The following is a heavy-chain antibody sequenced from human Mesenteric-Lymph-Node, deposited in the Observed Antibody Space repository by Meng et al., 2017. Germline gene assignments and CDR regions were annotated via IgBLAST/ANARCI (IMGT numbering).Heavy chain of an antibody. V-gene: IGHV4-34*01. D-gene: IGHD2-2*01. Sequence: QVQLQQWGAGLLKPSETLLLTCAVYGGSFSGYYWSWIRQPPGKGLEWIGEINHSGSTNYNPSLKSRVTISVDTSKNQFSLKLSSVTAADTAVYYCARTIGGADIVVVPAAYYFDYWGQGTLVTVSS. CDR1: GGSFSGYY. J-gene: IGHJ4*02. CDR2: INHSGST. CDR3: ARTIGGADIVVVPAAYYFDY.